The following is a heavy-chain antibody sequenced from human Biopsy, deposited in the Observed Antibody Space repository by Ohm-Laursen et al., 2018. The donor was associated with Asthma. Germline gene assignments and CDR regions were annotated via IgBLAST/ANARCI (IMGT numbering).Heavy chain of an antibody. CDR2: IYPGDSDT. Sequence: WESLKISCKASGFTFTSYWIAWVRQMPGKGPEWVGIIYPGDSDTRYSPSFQGQVTILADKSITTAYLQWSSLKASDTAMCYCARHYSPTTVTTLNDYWGQGTLVTVSS. CDR3: ARHYSPTTVTTLNDY. CDR1: GFTFTSYW. J-gene: IGHJ4*02. V-gene: IGHV5-51*01. D-gene: IGHD4-11*01.